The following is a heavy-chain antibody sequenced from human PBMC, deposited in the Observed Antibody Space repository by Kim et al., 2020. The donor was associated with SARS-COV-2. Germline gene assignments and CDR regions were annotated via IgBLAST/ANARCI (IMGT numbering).Heavy chain of an antibody. D-gene: IGHD3-10*01. Sequence: GGSLRLSCSASGFTFSSYAMHWVRQAPGKGLEYVSAISSNGGSTYYADSVKGRFTISRDNSKNTLYLQMSSLRAEDTAVYYCVKGADYYGSANYYYYGMDVWGQGTTVTVSS. CDR2: ISSNGGST. J-gene: IGHJ6*02. V-gene: IGHV3-64D*09. CDR3: VKGADYYGSANYYYYGMDV. CDR1: GFTFSSYA.